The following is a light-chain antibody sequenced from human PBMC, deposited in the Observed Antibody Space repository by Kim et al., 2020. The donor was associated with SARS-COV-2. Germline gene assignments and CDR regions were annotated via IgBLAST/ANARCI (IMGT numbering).Light chain of an antibody. CDR1: QGISSA. Sequence: AIQLTQSPSSLSASEGDRVTITCRASQGISSALAWYQQKPGKAPKLLIYDASSLESGVPSRFSGSGSGTDFTLTISSLQPEDFATYYCQQFNSYLPLTFGGGTKLEI. J-gene: IGKJ4*01. CDR3: QQFNSYLPLT. V-gene: IGKV1-13*02. CDR2: DAS.